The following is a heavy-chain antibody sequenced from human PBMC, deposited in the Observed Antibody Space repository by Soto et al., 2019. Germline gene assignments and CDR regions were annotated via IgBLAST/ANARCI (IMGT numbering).Heavy chain of an antibody. CDR2: IAYDGINK. D-gene: IGHD1-26*01. V-gene: IGHV3-30-3*01. Sequence: QVQLVESGGGVVQPGTSLRLSCVASGFTFNKFDMHWIRQTPDKRLQWVAFIAYDGINKYYTGSVKGRFSVSRDNSKNTVSLQMNNLGLEYTATYFCARGDQYDILHRYYAMDVWGPGTTVTISS. CDR1: GFTFNKFD. CDR3: ARGDQYDILHRYYAMDV. J-gene: IGHJ6*02.